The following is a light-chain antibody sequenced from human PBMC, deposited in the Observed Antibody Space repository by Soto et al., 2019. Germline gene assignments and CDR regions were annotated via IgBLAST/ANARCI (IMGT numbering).Light chain of an antibody. CDR1: SSDVGGYDY. CDR2: DVD. V-gene: IGLV2-11*01. J-gene: IGLJ1*01. CDR3: CSYAGSYPFV. Sequence: QSALTQPRSVSGSPGQSVTISCTGTSSDVGGYDYVSWYQHHPGKAPKLMLYDVDERPSGVPGRFSGSKSGNTASLTISGLQAEDEADYYCCSYAGSYPFVFGTGTKLTVL.